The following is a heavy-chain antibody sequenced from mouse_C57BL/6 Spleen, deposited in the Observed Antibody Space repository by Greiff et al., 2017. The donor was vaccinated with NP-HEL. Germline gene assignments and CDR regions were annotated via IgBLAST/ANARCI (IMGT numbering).Heavy chain of an antibody. V-gene: IGHV1-61*01. D-gene: IGHD1-1*01. CDR3: ARSSTVVDDWYFDV. CDR1: GYTFTSYW. J-gene: IGHJ1*03. CDR2: IYPSDSET. Sequence: QVQLQQSGAELVRPGSSVKLSCKASGYTFTSYWMDWVKQRPGQGLEWIGNIYPSDSETHYNQKFKDKATLTVDKSSSTAYMQLSSLTSEDSAVYYCARSSTVVDDWYFDVWGTGTTVTVSS.